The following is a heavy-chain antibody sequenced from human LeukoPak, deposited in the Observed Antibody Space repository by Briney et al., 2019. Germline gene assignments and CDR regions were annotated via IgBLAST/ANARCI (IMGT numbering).Heavy chain of an antibody. CDR1: GFIFSKYA. D-gene: IGHD4-17*01. J-gene: IGHJ3*02. V-gene: IGHV3-23*01. CDR2: ISGSGT. CDR3: ARDPNGDYVGAFDM. Sequence: GGSLRLSCATSGFIFSKYAMMWVRQAPERGLQLVAVISGSGTSYADFAKGRFTISRDNFKNTLYQQMNSLRAEDTAIYYCARDPNGDYVGAFDMWGQGTMVTVS.